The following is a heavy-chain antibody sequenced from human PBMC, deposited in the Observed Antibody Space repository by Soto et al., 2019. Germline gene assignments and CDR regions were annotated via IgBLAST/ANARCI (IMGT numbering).Heavy chain of an antibody. V-gene: IGHV3-23*01. D-gene: IGHD3-3*01. CDR2: ISGSGGST. Sequence: GGSLRLSCAASGFTSSSYAMSWVRQAPGKGLEWVSAISGSGGSTYYADSVKGRFTISRDNSKNTLYLQMNSLRAEDTAVYYCARHAYYDFWSGYYPRTVVNYYYGMDVWGQGTTVTVSS. CDR3: ARHAYYDFWSGYYPRTVVNYYYGMDV. CDR1: GFTSSSYA. J-gene: IGHJ6*02.